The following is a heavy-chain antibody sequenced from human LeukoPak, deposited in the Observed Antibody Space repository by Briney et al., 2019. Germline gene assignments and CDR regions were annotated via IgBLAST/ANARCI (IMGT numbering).Heavy chain of an antibody. V-gene: IGHV3-23*01. D-gene: IGHD1-26*01. CDR1: GFTFNTYG. Sequence: PGGSLRLSCAASGFTFNTYGMHWVRQAPGKGLEWVSSISHNGANTYYADSVKGRFTISRDNSKGTVYLQMHSPRAEDTALYYCAKRNTGSYSDFFDFWGQGTRVTVSS. CDR3: AKRNTGSYSDFFDF. J-gene: IGHJ4*02. CDR2: ISHNGANT.